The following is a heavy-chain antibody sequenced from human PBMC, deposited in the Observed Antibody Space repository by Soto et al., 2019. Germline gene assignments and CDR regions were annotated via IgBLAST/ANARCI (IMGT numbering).Heavy chain of an antibody. Sequence: EVQLVESGGGLVQPGGSLRLSCAASGFTFSTYSMNWVRQAPGKGLEWISYITTSSSTIYYADSVKGRFTISRDNAKNSLYLQMSRVYVADSGVDYWTRRAGWGQGTTVTVS. CDR3: TRRAG. V-gene: IGHV3-48*01. J-gene: IGHJ6*02. CDR2: ITTSSSTI. CDR1: GFTFSTYS.